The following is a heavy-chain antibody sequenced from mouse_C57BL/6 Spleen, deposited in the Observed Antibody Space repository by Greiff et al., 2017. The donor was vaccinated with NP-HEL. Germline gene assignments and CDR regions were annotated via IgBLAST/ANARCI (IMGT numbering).Heavy chain of an antibody. V-gene: IGHV1-26*01. Sequence: EVQLQQSGPELVKPGASVKISCKASGYTFTDYYMNWVKQSHGKSLEWIGDINPNNGGTSYNQKFKGKATLTVDKSSSTAYMELRSLTSEDSAVYYCARLHRYFDVWGTGTTVTVSS. CDR3: ARLHRYFDV. CDR1: GYTFTDYY. CDR2: INPNNGGT. J-gene: IGHJ1*03.